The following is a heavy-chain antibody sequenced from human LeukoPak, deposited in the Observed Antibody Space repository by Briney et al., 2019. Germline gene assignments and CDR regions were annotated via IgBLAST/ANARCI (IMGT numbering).Heavy chain of an antibody. D-gene: IGHD1-14*01. CDR2: FGTGGDDT. J-gene: IGHJ4*02. CDR3: AKNFPGRPFDY. V-gene: IGHV3-23*01. CDR1: GFTFSSYA. Sequence: GGSLRLSCAASGFTFSSYAMSWVRQAPGKGLEWVSTFGTGGDDTYYADSAKGRFIISRDNSKNTLYLQINSLRAEDTAIYYCAKNFPGRPFDYWGQGALVTVSS.